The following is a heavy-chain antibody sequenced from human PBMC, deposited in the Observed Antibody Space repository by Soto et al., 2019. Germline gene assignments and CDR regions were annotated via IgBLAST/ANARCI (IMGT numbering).Heavy chain of an antibody. Sequence: EVHLVESGGGLVQPGGSLRLSCAASGFIFSSYGMNWVRQAPGKGLEWVSFISSSSSTIYYEDSVKGRFTISRDNAKNSLYLQMNSLRDEDTAVYYCARDVGYYYDSSGYYRFDYWGQGTLVTVSS. J-gene: IGHJ4*02. CDR2: ISSSSSTI. V-gene: IGHV3-48*02. CDR1: GFIFSSYG. D-gene: IGHD3-22*01. CDR3: ARDVGYYYDSSGYYRFDY.